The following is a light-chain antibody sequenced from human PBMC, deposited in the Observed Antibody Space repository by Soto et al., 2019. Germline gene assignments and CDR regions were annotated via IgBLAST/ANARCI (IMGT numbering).Light chain of an antibody. J-gene: IGKJ1*01. V-gene: IGKV3-20*01. CDR1: QSVSSSY. Sequence: EIVLTHSPGTLSLSPGERATLSCRASQSVSSSYLAWYQQKPGQAPRLLIYGASSRATGIPDRFSGSGSGTDFTLTISRLEPEDCAVNYCKHYGSSTCTFDQGTQVEIK. CDR3: KHYGSSTCT. CDR2: GAS.